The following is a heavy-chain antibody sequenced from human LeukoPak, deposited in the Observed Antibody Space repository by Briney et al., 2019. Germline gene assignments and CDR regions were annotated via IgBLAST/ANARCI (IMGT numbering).Heavy chain of an antibody. Sequence: TGGSLRLSCAASGFTLSSYWMSWVRQAPGKGLEWVANIKQDGSEKYYVDSVKGRFTISRDNAKNSLYLQMNSLRAEDTAGYYCARPLAGGDYFDYWGQGTLVTVSS. CDR3: ARPLAGGDYFDY. V-gene: IGHV3-7*01. CDR1: GFTLSSYW. D-gene: IGHD3-10*01. CDR2: IKQDGSEK. J-gene: IGHJ4*02.